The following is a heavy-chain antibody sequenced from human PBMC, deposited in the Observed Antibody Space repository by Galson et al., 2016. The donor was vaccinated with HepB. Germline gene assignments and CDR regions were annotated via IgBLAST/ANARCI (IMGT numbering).Heavy chain of an antibody. J-gene: IGHJ4*02. Sequence: SLRLSCAASGFIFSGDTMKWVRQAPGKGLEWVASISESGYDKYYADSVRGRLTISRDNAKNSLFLQMKGLRVEDPGVYFCARSTYYFNSEFYLVNWGQGTLVSVSS. D-gene: IGHD3-10*01. V-gene: IGHV3-21*06. CDR3: ARSTYYFNSEFYLVN. CDR1: GFIFSGDT. CDR2: ISESGYDK.